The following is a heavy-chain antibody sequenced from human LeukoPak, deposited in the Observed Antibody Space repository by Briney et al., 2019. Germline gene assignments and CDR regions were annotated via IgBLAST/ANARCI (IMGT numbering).Heavy chain of an antibody. D-gene: IGHD6-13*01. Sequence: PSETLSLTCAVYGGSFSGYYWSWIRQPPGKGLEWIGEINHSGSTNYNPSLKSRVTISVDTSKNQFSLKLSSVTAADTAVYYCARSIAADNGGWFDPWGQGTLVTVSS. V-gene: IGHV4-34*01. CDR3: ARSIAADNGGWFDP. CDR1: GGSFSGYY. CDR2: INHSGST. J-gene: IGHJ5*02.